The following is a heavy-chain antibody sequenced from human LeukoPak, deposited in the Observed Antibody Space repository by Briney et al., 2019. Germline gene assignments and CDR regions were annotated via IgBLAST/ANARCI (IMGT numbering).Heavy chain of an antibody. D-gene: IGHD4-17*01. Sequence: SVKVSCKASGGTFSSYAMSWVRQTPGQGLGWMGGIIPIFGTANYAQKFQGRVTITADESTSTAYMELSSLRSEDTAVYYCARGNAYGDLPDSYYIDYWGQGTLVTVSS. CDR2: IIPIFGTA. CDR3: ARGNAYGDLPDSYYIDY. CDR1: GGTFSSYA. V-gene: IGHV1-69*13. J-gene: IGHJ4*02.